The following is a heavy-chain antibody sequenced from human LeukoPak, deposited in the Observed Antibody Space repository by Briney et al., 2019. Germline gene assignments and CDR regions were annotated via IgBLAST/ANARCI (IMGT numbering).Heavy chain of an antibody. Sequence: ASVKVSCKGSEYTFTCHYMHWVRQAPGQGLEWMGWINPNRGRTNYEQKFQGRVAMTWDTSISTPYMDLSRLRSDDTSVYYCATTAVGTMVRGGVYFSGMDVWGQGTTVTVSS. CDR1: EYTFTCHY. CDR2: INPNRGRT. D-gene: IGHD3-10*01. CDR3: ATTAVGTMVRGGVYFSGMDV. V-gene: IGHV1-2*02. J-gene: IGHJ6*02.